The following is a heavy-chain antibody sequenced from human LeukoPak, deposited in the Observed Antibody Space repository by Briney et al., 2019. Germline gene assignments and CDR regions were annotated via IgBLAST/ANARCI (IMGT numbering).Heavy chain of an antibody. V-gene: IGHV3-30*18. D-gene: IGHD6-13*01. CDR3: AKYNSSSRYDYYYYGMDV. CDR2: ISYDGSNK. Sequence: PGGSLRLSCAASGFTFSSYGMHWVRQAPGKGLEWVAVISYDGSNKYYADSVKGRFTISRDNSKNTLYLQMNSLKAEDTAVYYCAKYNSSSRYDYYYYGMDVWGQGTTVTVSS. J-gene: IGHJ6*02. CDR1: GFTFSSYG.